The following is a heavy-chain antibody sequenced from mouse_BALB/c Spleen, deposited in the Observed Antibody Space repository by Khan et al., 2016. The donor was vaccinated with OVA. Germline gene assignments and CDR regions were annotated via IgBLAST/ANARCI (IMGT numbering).Heavy chain of an antibody. D-gene: IGHD2-2*01. V-gene: IGHV5-6*01. CDR1: GFTFSNYD. J-gene: IGHJ3*01. Sequence: EVELVESGGDLVKPGGSLKLSCAASGFTFSNYDMSWVRQTPDKRLEWVATISSAGSYTYYPDSVKGRFTISRDNAKNTLYLQMSSLKSEDTAMDYWARRGYDEAWFAYWGQGTLVTVSA. CDR3: ARRGYDEAWFAY. CDR2: ISSAGSYT.